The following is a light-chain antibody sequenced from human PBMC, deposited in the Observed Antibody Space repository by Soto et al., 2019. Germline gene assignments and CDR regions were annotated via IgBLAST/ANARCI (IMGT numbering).Light chain of an antibody. J-gene: IGLJ1*01. Sequence: QSVLTQPPSASGTPGQRVTISCSGSSSNIGSNTVNWYQQLPGTAPKLLIYSNNQRPSGVPDRFSGSKSGTSASLAISGLQSEDEADCYCAAWDDSLYGYVFGTGTKVTVL. CDR2: SNN. V-gene: IGLV1-44*01. CDR1: SSNIGSNT. CDR3: AAWDDSLYGYV.